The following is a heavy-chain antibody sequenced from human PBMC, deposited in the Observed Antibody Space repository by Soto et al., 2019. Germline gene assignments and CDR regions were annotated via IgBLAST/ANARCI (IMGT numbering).Heavy chain of an antibody. CDR3: ARCYDFWSGYDAFDI. J-gene: IGHJ3*02. Sequence: GGSLRLSCAASGFTFSSYSMNWVRQAPGKGLEWVSYISSSSSTIYYADSVKGRFTISRDNAKNSLYLQMNSLRAEDTAVYYCARCYDFWSGYDAFDIWGQGTMVTVSS. D-gene: IGHD3-3*01. CDR1: GFTFSSYS. V-gene: IGHV3-48*01. CDR2: ISSSSSTI.